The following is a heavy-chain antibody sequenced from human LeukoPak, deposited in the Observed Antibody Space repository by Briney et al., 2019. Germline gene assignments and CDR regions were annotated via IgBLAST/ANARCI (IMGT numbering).Heavy chain of an antibody. CDR2: ISSSSSTI. CDR3: ARAARIVGATYFDY. V-gene: IGHV3-48*01. Sequence: GGSLRLSCAASGFTFSSYSMNWVRQAPGKGLEWVSYISSSSSTIYYAGSVKGRFTISRDNAKNSLYLQMNSLRAEDTAVYYCARAARIVGATYFDYWGRGTLVTVSS. CDR1: GFTFSSYS. J-gene: IGHJ4*02. D-gene: IGHD1-26*01.